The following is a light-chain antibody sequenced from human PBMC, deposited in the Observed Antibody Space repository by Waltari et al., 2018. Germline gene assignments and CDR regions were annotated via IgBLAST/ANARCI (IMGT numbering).Light chain of an antibody. CDR3: CSYAGSSTFEV. J-gene: IGLJ2*01. CDR2: EGS. CDR1: SSDVGSYNL. V-gene: IGLV2-23*03. Sequence: QSALTQPASVSGSPGQSITISCPATSSDVGSYNLVSWYQQHPGKAPKLMIYEGSKRPSGVSNRFSGSKSGNTASLTISGLQAEDEADYYCCSYAGSSTFEVFGGGTKLTVL.